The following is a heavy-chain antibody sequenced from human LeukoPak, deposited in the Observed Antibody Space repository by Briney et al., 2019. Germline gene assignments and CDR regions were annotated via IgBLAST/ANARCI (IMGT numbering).Heavy chain of an antibody. D-gene: IGHD4-11*01. J-gene: IGHJ4*02. CDR3: AGGLQYGFVDY. CDR1: GYTFTGYY. CDR2: INPNSGGT. Sequence: VASVKVSCKASGYTFTGYYMHWVRQPPGQGLEWMGRINPNSGGTNYAQKFQGRVTMTRDTSISTAYMELSRLRSDDTAVYYCAGGLQYGFVDYWGQGTLVTVSS. V-gene: IGHV1-2*06.